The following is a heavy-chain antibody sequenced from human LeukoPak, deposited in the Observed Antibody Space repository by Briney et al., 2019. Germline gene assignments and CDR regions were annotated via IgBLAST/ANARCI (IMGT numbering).Heavy chain of an antibody. V-gene: IGHV5-51*01. Sequence: GESLKISCKGSGYSFTSYWIGWVRQMTGKGLEWMGIIYPGDSDTRYSPSFQGQVTISADKSITTAYLQWSSLKASDTAMYYCARLHKARDHNWYDPWGQGTLVTVSS. D-gene: IGHD5-24*01. CDR3: ARLHKARDHNWYDP. CDR1: GYSFTSYW. CDR2: IYPGDSDT. J-gene: IGHJ5*02.